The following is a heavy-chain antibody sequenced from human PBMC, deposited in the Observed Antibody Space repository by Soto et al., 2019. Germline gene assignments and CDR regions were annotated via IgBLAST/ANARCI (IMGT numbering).Heavy chain of an antibody. J-gene: IGHJ6*02. CDR3: ARGGGVYSRWYGMDV. V-gene: IGHV3-53*04. CDR2: IYSGGST. Sequence: EVQLVESGGGLVQPGGSLRLSCAASGFTVSSNYMSWVRQAPGKGLEWVSVIYSGGSTYYADSVKGRFTISRHNSKNTLYLQMNSLRAEDTAVYYCARGGGVYSRWYGMDVWGQGTTVTVSS. D-gene: IGHD6-13*01. CDR1: GFTVSSNY.